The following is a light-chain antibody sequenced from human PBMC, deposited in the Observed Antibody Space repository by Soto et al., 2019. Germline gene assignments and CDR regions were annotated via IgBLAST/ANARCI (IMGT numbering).Light chain of an antibody. CDR3: QSYDSSLSGWV. Sequence: QSVLTQPPSVSGAPGQRVTISCTGSSSNIGAVYDEHWYQQLPGTAPKLLIYGNSNRPSGVPDRFSGSKSGTSASLAITGLQAEDEAYYCQSYDSSLSGWVFGGGTKLTVL. V-gene: IGLV1-40*01. CDR2: GNS. CDR1: SSNIGAVYD. J-gene: IGLJ3*02.